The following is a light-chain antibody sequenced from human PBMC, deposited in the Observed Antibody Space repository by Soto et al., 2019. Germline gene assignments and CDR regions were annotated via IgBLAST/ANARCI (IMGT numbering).Light chain of an antibody. CDR1: QDIGND. V-gene: IGKV1-6*01. CDR3: LQDYNLLT. CDR2: AAS. Sequence: AIQMTQSPSSLSASVGDTVTITCRASQDIGNDLAWYQQKPGKAPKLLIFAASSLQSGVPSRFSGSGSGTDFTLTISSLQPEDFATYYCLQDYNLLTFGGGTKVEIK. J-gene: IGKJ4*01.